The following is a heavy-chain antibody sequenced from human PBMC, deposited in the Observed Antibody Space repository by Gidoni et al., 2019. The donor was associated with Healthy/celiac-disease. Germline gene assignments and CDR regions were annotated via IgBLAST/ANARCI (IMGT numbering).Heavy chain of an antibody. J-gene: IGHJ6*02. CDR2: IYYGGSN. D-gene: IGHD3-3*01. V-gene: IGHV4-39*01. Sequence: QLQLQESGPGLVKPSETLSLTCTVSGGSISSSSYYWGWIRQPPGKGREWIGSIYYGGSNYYNPPPKSRFTISVDTSKNQFSLKLSSVTAAETAVYYCARNQPVAAYSDFWSGYPPPGYYYYGMDVWGQGTTVTVSS. CDR3: ARNQPVAAYSDFWSGYPPPGYYYYGMDV. CDR1: GGSISSSSYY.